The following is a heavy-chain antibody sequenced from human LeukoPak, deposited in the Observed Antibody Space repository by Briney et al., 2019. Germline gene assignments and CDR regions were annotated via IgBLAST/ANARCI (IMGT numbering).Heavy chain of an antibody. D-gene: IGHD1-26*01. CDR3: ARGNSGSDFDY. J-gene: IGHJ4*02. CDR2: IYTDGRT. CDR1: GFSVSTDF. Sequence: GGSLRLSCAASGFSVSTDFMSWVRQAPGKGLEWVSLIYTDGRTFYADTVKGRFTISRDISKNTVDLQVNSLRVEDTAVYYCARGNSGSDFDYWGQGTLVTVSS. V-gene: IGHV3-53*01.